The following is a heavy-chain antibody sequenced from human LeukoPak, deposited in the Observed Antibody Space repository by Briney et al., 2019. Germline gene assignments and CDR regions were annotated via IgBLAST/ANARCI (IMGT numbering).Heavy chain of an antibody. D-gene: IGHD4-23*01. V-gene: IGHV3-23*01. CDR3: AKDLGTVVTAGDGMDV. CDR2: ISGSGGST. J-gene: IGHJ6*02. Sequence: PGGSLRLSCAASGFTFSSYAMSWVRQAPGKGLEWVSAISGSGGSTYYADSVKGRFTISRDNSKNTLYLQMNSLRAEDTAVYYCAKDLGTVVTAGDGMDVWGQGTTVTVSS. CDR1: GFTFSSYA.